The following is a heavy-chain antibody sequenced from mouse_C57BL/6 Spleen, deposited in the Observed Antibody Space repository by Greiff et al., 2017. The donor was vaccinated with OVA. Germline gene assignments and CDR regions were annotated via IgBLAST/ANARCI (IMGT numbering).Heavy chain of an antibody. CDR1: GFTFSSYA. D-gene: IGHD6-1*01. Sequence: EVQLVESGEGLVKPGGSLKLSCAASGFTFSSYALSWVRQTPEKRLEWVAYISSGGDYIYYADTVKGRFTISRDNARNTLYLQMSSLKSEDTAMYYCTRRHRDYAMDYWGQGTSVTVSS. V-gene: IGHV5-9-1*02. CDR2: ISSGGDYI. J-gene: IGHJ4*01. CDR3: TRRHRDYAMDY.